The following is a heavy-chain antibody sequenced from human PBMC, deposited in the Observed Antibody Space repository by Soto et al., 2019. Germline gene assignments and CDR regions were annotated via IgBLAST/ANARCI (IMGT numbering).Heavy chain of an antibody. CDR3: PRGSILGD. J-gene: IGHJ4*02. Sequence: QVQLQQWGAGLLKPSETLSLTCAVYGGSFSGYYWSWIRQPPGKGLEWIGEINHSGSTNYNPSLKSRVTLSVDTSKNRFSLKLSSVTAGDTPVYYCPRGSILGDWGQGTLVTVSS. CDR1: GGSFSGYY. D-gene: IGHD3-16*01. CDR2: INHSGST. V-gene: IGHV4-34*01.